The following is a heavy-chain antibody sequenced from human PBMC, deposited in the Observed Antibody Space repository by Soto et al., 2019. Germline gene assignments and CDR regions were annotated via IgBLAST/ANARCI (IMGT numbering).Heavy chain of an antibody. CDR3: ANAHPALRRHFYYGMDV. V-gene: IGHV3-23*01. J-gene: IGHJ6*02. D-gene: IGHD3-16*01. CDR1: GFTFSSYA. Sequence: GGSLRLSCAASGFTFSSYAMSWVRQAPGKGLEWVSAISGSGGSTYYADSVKGRFTISRDNSKNTLYLQMNSLRAEDTAVYYCANAHPALRRHFYYGMDVWGQGTTVTVSS. CDR2: ISGSGGST.